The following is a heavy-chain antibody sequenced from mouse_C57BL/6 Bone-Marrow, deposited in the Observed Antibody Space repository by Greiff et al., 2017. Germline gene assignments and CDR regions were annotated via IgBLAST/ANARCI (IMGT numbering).Heavy chain of an antibody. CDR3: ARRGFDYYGSSPYAMDY. Sequence: VHLVESGGDLVKPGGSLKLSCAASGFTFSSYGMSWVRQTPDKRLEWVATISSGGSYTYYPDSVKGRFTISRDNAKNTLYLQMSSLKSEDTAMYYCARRGFDYYGSSPYAMDYWGQGTSVTVSS. CDR1: GFTFSSYG. D-gene: IGHD1-1*01. V-gene: IGHV5-6*01. J-gene: IGHJ4*01. CDR2: ISSGGSYT.